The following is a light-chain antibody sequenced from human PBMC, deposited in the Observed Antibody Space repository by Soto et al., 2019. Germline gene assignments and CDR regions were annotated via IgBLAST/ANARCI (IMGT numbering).Light chain of an antibody. CDR3: CSYAGSHIWV. CDR1: SSDIGAYKY. V-gene: IGLV2-11*01. J-gene: IGLJ3*02. Sequence: QSVLTQPRSVSGSPGQSVTISCIGSSSDIGAYKYVSWHQQHPNKAPKLMIYDASKRPSGIPDRFSGSKSGNTASLTISGLQAEDEADYYCCSYAGSHIWVFGGGTKVTVL. CDR2: DAS.